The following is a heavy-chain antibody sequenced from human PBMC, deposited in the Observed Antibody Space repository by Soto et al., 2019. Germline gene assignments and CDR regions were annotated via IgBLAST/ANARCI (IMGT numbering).Heavy chain of an antibody. D-gene: IGHD2-21*02. CDR1: GGTFSSYT. J-gene: IGHJ6*03. CDR2: IIPILGIA. Sequence: SVKVSCKASGGTFSSYTISWVRQTPGQGLEWMGRIIPILGIANYAQKFQGRVTITADKSTSTAYMELSSLRSEDTAVYYCARGWRPPGPDQYYYYYMDVWGKGTTVTVSS. V-gene: IGHV1-69*02. CDR3: ARGWRPPGPDQYYYYYMDV.